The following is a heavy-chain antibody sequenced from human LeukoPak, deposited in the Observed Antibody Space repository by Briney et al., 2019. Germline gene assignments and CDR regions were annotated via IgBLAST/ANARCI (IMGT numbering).Heavy chain of an antibody. J-gene: IGHJ3*02. CDR3: AKAGSRYDFWSGYDDASDI. D-gene: IGHD3-3*01. V-gene: IGHV3-30*02. CDR1: GFTFSSYG. CDR2: IRHDGSNK. Sequence: PGVSLRLSYAAAGFTFSSYGMHWVRQAQGKGLEWVAFIRHDGSNKYYADSVKGRFAISRDNTKNTLYLQMNSLRAEDTAVYYCAKAGSRYDFWSGYDDASDIWGQGTMVTVSS.